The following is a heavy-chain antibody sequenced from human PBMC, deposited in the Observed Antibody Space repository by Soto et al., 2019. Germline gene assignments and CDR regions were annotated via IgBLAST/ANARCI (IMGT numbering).Heavy chain of an antibody. CDR3: ARGRGYSYGLDP. CDR2: ISYSGTT. Sequence: QVQLQESGPGLMKPSQTLSLTCTVSGDSISSVYNYWSWIRQPPGEGLEWIGFISYSGTTSYSPSLKSRLAISLDTSKNQFSLSLTSGTAADTAVYYCARGRGYSYGLDPWGQGTLVTVSS. CDR1: GDSISSVYNY. J-gene: IGHJ5*02. D-gene: IGHD5-12*01. V-gene: IGHV4-30-4*01.